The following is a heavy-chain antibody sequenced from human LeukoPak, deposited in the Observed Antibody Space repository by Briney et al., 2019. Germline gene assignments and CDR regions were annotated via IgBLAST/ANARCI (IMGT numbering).Heavy chain of an antibody. Sequence: PSETLSLTCGLDGGSFSGYDWTWVRQPPGKGLEWIGQINYGGDTNYNPSLKSRVTISVDTSKNQFSLKVTFVTAADTAVYYCARGLGWQVTPMGLFYMDVWGEGATVIVSS. V-gene: IGHV4-34*01. CDR1: GGSFSGYD. D-gene: IGHD2-21*02. J-gene: IGHJ6*03. CDR3: ARGLGWQVTPMGLFYMDV. CDR2: INYGGDT.